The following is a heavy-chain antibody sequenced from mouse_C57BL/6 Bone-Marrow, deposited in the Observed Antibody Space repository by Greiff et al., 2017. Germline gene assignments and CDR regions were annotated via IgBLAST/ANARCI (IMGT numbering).Heavy chain of an antibody. CDR2: IYPRSGNT. Sequence: VMLQQSGAELARPGASVKLSCKASGYTFTSYGISWVKQRTGQGLEWIGEIYPRSGNTYYNEKFKGKATLTADKSSSTAYMELRSLTSEDSAVYFCARPDGYYFYYAMDYWGQGTSVTVSS. J-gene: IGHJ4*01. CDR1: GYTFTSYG. D-gene: IGHD2-3*01. V-gene: IGHV1-81*01. CDR3: ARPDGYYFYYAMDY.